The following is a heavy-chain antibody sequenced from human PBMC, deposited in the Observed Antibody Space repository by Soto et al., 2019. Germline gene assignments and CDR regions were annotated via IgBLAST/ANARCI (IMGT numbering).Heavy chain of an antibody. CDR1: GFTFSSYS. CDR3: ARGDADYYDSSGYSWDPPWPSDY. J-gene: IGHJ4*02. CDR2: ISSSSSYI. Sequence: PGGSLRLSCAASGFTFSSYSMNWVRQAPGKGLEWVSSISSSSSYIYYADSVKGRFTISRDNAKNSLYLQMNSLRAEDTAVYYCARGDADYYDSSGYSWDPPWPSDYWGQGTLVTVSS. V-gene: IGHV3-21*01. D-gene: IGHD3-22*01.